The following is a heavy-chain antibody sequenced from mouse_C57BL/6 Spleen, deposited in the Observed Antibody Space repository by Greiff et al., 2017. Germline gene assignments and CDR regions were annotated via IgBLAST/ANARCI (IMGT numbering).Heavy chain of an antibody. D-gene: IGHD4-1*01. CDR2: ISNGGGST. CDR3: ARQDWDVDYYAMDY. Sequence: EVQLKESGGGLVQPGGSLKLSCAASGFTFSDYYMYWVRQTPGQRLEWVAYISNGGGSTYYPDTVKGRFTISRDNAKNTPYLQMSRLKSEDTAMYYYARQDWDVDYYAMDYWGQGTSVTVSS. CDR1: GFTFSDYY. J-gene: IGHJ4*01. V-gene: IGHV5-12*01.